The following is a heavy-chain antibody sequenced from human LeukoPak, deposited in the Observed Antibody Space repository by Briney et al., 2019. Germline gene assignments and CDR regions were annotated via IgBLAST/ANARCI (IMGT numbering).Heavy chain of an antibody. CDR1: GFTFSSYS. CDR3: AKDFDGSTWFGRNYMDV. CDR2: ISSSSYI. V-gene: IGHV3-21*04. Sequence: GGSLRLSCAASGFTFSSYSMNWVRQAPGKGLEWVSSISSSSYIYYADSVKGRFTISRDNAKNSLYLQMNSLRAEDTAVYYCAKDFDGSTWFGRNYMDVWGKGTTVTVSS. D-gene: IGHD6-13*01. J-gene: IGHJ6*03.